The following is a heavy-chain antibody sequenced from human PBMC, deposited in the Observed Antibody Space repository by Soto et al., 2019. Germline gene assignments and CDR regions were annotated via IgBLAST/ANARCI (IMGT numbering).Heavy chain of an antibody. Sequence: PSETLSLTCAVYGGSFSGYYWTWIRQPPGTGLEWIGEINHSGSTNYSTSLKTRLTISKDTSKNQVILTMTNMDPVDTATYYCARIALSGHHKYFDYWGQGTLVTVSS. V-gene: IGHV4-34*01. J-gene: IGHJ4*02. D-gene: IGHD6-19*01. CDR3: ARIALSGHHKYFDY. CDR1: GGSFSGYY. CDR2: INHSGST.